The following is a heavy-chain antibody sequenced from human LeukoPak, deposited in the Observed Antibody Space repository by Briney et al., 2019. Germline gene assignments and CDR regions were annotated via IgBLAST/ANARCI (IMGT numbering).Heavy chain of an antibody. V-gene: IGHV3-20*04. Sequence: GGSLRLSCAASGFTFDDYGMSWVRQAPGKGLEWVSGINRNGGSTGYADSVKGRFTISRDNAKNSLYLQMNSLRAEDTALYYCARGYYGSGSYFHYFDYWGQGTLVTVSS. CDR1: GFTFDDYG. D-gene: IGHD3-10*01. CDR2: INRNGGST. CDR3: ARGYYGSGSYFHYFDY. J-gene: IGHJ4*02.